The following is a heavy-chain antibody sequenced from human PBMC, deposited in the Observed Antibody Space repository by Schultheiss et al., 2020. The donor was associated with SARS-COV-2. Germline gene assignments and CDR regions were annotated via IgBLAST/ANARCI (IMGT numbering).Heavy chain of an antibody. CDR1: GFTFSSYI. CDR3: ARELTEYYYYGMDV. CDR2: ISDASTYI. Sequence: GGSLRLSCAASGFTFSSYIMNWVRQAPGKGLEWVSSISDASTYIYYADSVKGRFTISRDNAKNSLYLQMNSLRAEDTAVYYCARELTEYYYYGMDVWGQGTTVTVSS. V-gene: IGHV3-21*01. J-gene: IGHJ6*02. D-gene: IGHD3-16*01.